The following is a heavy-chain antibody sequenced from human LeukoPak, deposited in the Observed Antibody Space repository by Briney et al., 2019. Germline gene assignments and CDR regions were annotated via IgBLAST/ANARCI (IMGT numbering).Heavy chain of an antibody. J-gene: IGHJ6*03. CDR2: ISSNGGST. D-gene: IGHD3-10*01. Sequence: GGSLRLSCAASGFTFSSYAMHWVRQAPGKGLEYVSAISSNGGSTYYANSVKGRFTISRDNSKNTLYLQMGSLRAEDMAVYYCARDTVRGVIGNYYYYYMDVWGKGTTVTVSS. CDR1: GFTFSSYA. CDR3: ARDTVRGVIGNYYYYYMDV. V-gene: IGHV3-64*01.